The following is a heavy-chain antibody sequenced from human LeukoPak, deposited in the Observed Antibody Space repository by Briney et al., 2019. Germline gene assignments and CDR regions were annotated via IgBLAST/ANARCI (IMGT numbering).Heavy chain of an antibody. V-gene: IGHV3-23*01. CDR2: ISPGGGPT. CDR3: AKDGAWLRFDD. J-gene: IGHJ4*02. D-gene: IGHD5-12*01. CDR1: GFIFSSYS. Sequence: PGGSLRLSCAASGFIFSSYSMNWVRQAPGKGLEWVSGISPGGGPTYYADSVKGRFTISRDDSKSTLYLQMNNLRAEDTAVYYCAKDGAWLRFDDWGQGILVTVSS.